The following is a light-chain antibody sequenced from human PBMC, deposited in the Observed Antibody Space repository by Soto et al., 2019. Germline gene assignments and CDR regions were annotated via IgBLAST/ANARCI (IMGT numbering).Light chain of an antibody. V-gene: IGLV4-69*01. CDR2: LNSDGSH. CDR3: QTWVTGIHI. J-gene: IGLJ2*01. CDR1: SGHSNYA. Sequence: QPVLTQSPSASASLGASVKLTCTLSSGHSNYAIAWHQQQPEKGPRFLMKLNSDGSHSKGDGIPDRFSGSSSGAERYLTISTLQSENEADYYCQTWVTGIHIFGGGTKLTGL.